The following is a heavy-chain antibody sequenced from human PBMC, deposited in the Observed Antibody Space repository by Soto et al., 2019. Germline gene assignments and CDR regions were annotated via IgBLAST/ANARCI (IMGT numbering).Heavy chain of an antibody. CDR3: ARWFYTVTNRGGFDY. CDR1: GFTFSSYA. CDR2: ISYDGSNK. Sequence: QVQLVESGGGVVQPGRSLRLSCAASGFTFSSYAMHWVRQAPGKGLEWVAVISYDGSNKYYADSVKGRFTISRDNSKNTLYLQMNSLRAEDTAVYYCARWFYTVTNRGGFDYWGQGTLVTVSS. D-gene: IGHD4-17*01. J-gene: IGHJ4*02. V-gene: IGHV3-30-3*01.